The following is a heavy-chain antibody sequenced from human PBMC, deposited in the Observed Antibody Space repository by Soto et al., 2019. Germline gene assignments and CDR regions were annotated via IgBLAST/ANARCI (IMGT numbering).Heavy chain of an antibody. J-gene: IGHJ4*02. CDR2: IWYDGSNK. V-gene: IGHV3-33*01. CDR1: GFTFSYYG. CDR3: ARGLGVTIFGVIINARFEDF. Sequence: ESGGGVVQPGRSLRLSCAASGFTFSYYGMHWVRQAPGKRLEWVAVIWYDGSNKYYADSVKGRFTISRDNSKNTLYLQMNSLRAEDTAVYYCARGLGVTIFGVIINARFEDFWGQGTLVTVSS. D-gene: IGHD3-3*01.